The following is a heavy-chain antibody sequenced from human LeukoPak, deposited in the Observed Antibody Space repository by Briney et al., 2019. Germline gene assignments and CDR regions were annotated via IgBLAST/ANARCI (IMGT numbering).Heavy chain of an antibody. CDR2: IIPIFGTA. CDR1: GYTFTSYF. V-gene: IGHV1-69*05. Sequence: ASVKVSCKASGYTFTSYFMHWVLQAPGHGLEWMGRIIPIFGTANYAQKFQGRVTITTDESTSTAYMELSSLRSEDTAVYYCAVVVGAATVDYWGQGTLVTVSS. CDR3: AVVVGAATVDY. D-gene: IGHD2-15*01. J-gene: IGHJ4*02.